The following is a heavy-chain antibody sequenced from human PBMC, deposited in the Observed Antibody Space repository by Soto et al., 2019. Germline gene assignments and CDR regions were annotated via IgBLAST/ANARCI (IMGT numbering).Heavy chain of an antibody. CDR3: ARTFPALRYFDWSLDY. Sequence: GGSLRLSCAASGFTFSSYGMHWVRQAPGKGLEWVAVIWYDGSNKYYADSVKGRFTISRDNSKNTLYLQMNSLRAEDTAVYYCARTFPALRYFDWSLDYWGQGTLVTVSS. J-gene: IGHJ4*02. D-gene: IGHD3-9*01. V-gene: IGHV3-33*01. CDR1: GFTFSSYG. CDR2: IWYDGSNK.